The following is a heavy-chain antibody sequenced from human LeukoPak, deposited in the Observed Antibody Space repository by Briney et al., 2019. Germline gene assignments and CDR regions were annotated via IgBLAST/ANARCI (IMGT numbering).Heavy chain of an antibody. CDR2: IIAYNGNT. CDR3: ARVAAGTYYYGMDV. CDR1: GYTFTSYG. J-gene: IGHJ6*04. V-gene: IGHV1-18*04. D-gene: IGHD6-13*01. Sequence: PGASVKVSCKASGYTFTSYGISWVRQAPGQGLEWMGWIIAYNGNTNYAQKLQGRVTMATDISTSTAYMELRSLRSDDTAVYYCARVAAGTYYYGMDVWGKGTTVTVSS.